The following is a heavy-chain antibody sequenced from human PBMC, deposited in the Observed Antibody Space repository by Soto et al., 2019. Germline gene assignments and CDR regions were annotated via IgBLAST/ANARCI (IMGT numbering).Heavy chain of an antibody. Sequence: EVQVVESGGGLVQPGRSLRLSCAASGFSFDDYAMHWDRQAPGKGLEWVSGISWNSGTIGYADSVKGRFTISRDNSKNSLYLQMNSLRAEDTALYYCAKSTGGTANGMGVWGQGTTVTLSS. CDR3: AKSTGGTANGMGV. CDR2: ISWNSGTI. V-gene: IGHV3-9*01. CDR1: GFSFDDYA. J-gene: IGHJ6*02. D-gene: IGHD2-8*02.